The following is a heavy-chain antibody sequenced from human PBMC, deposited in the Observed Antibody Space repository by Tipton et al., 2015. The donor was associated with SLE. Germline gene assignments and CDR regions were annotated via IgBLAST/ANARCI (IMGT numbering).Heavy chain of an antibody. CDR2: IYTSGST. V-gene: IGHV4-4*09. Sequence: LSLTCTVSGGSISSHYWSWIRQPAGKGLEWIGYIYTSGSTNYNPSLKSRVTISVDTSKNQFSLKLSSVTAADTAVYYCARSPGIFGVAIDYWGQGTLVTVSS. D-gene: IGHD3-3*01. CDR1: GGSISSHY. CDR3: ARSPGIFGVAIDY. J-gene: IGHJ4*02.